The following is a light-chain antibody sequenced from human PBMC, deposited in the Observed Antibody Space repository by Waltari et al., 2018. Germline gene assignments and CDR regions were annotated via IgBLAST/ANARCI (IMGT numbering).Light chain of an antibody. CDR3: QQNYSNPWT. Sequence: DIQMTQSPSSLSASVGDRVTITCRASQSISSYLNWYQQKPGKAPKFLIYVASSLQSGVPSRFSGTGSGTDFTLTISSLQPEDFATYYCQQNYSNPWTFGQGTKVEIK. CDR1: QSISSY. V-gene: IGKV1-39*01. CDR2: VAS. J-gene: IGKJ1*01.